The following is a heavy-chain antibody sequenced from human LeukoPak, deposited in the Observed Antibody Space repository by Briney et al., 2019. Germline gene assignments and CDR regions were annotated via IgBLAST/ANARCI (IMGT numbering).Heavy chain of an antibody. CDR3: ARDPPHSSGPNSPCFEY. D-gene: IGHD6-19*01. V-gene: IGHV1-18*01. Sequence: GASMKVSCKASGYTFTTYGISWVRQAPGQGLEWMGWISAYNGNTKYAQKFQGRVTMTTDTSTSTAYMELRSLRSDDTAVYYCARDPPHSSGPNSPCFEYWGQGTLVTVAS. J-gene: IGHJ4*02. CDR1: GYTFTTYG. CDR2: ISAYNGNT.